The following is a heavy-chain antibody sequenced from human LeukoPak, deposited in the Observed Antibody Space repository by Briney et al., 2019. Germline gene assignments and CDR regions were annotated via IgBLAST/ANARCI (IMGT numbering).Heavy chain of an antibody. CDR1: GFTFSGHE. D-gene: IGHD3-22*01. CDR3: ARDGTPTYYYDSSGYYDC. J-gene: IGHJ4*02. CDR2: INSRGNTV. V-gene: IGHV3-48*03. Sequence: HPGGSLRLSCAASGFTFSGHEMNWVRQAPGKGLEWLSYINSRGNTVYYADSVKGRFTVSRDNAKNLMYLQMDSLRAEDTAIYYCARDGTPTYYYDSSGYYDCWGQGTLVTVSS.